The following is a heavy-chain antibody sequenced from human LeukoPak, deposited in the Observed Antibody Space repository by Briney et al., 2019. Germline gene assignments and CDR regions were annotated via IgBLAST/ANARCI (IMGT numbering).Heavy chain of an antibody. CDR2: ISSSDNTI. D-gene: IGHD5-24*01. J-gene: IGHJ5*02. CDR3: ARGFYTYDQ. V-gene: IGHV3-11*04. CDR1: GFTFSDYY. Sequence: PGGSLRLSCAASGFTFSDYYMSWIRQAPGKGLEWVSSISSSDNTIYYTDSVKGRFANPRDNAKNSLYLQMKSLRAEDTAVYYCARGFYTYDQWGQGTLVTVSS.